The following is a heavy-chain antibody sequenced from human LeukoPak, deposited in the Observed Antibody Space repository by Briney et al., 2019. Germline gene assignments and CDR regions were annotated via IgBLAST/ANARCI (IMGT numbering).Heavy chain of an antibody. V-gene: IGHV4-39*07. CDR1: GGSISSSSYY. D-gene: IGHD3-22*01. Sequence: SETLSLTCTVSGGSISSSSYYWGWIRQPPGKGLEWIGSIYYSGSTYYNPSLKSRVTISVDTSKNQFSLKLSSVTAADTAVYYCARDNYYYDSSGYSLIDYGMDVWGQGTTVTVSS. CDR3: ARDNYYYDSSGYSLIDYGMDV. CDR2: IYYSGST. J-gene: IGHJ6*02.